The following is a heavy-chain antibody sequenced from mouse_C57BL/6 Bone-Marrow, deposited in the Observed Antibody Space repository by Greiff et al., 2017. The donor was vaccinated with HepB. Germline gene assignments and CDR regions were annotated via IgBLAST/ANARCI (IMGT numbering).Heavy chain of an antibody. V-gene: IGHV5-6*01. CDR3: ASSTVSYAMDY. D-gene: IGHD1-1*01. Sequence: EVKVVESGGDLVKPGGSLKLSCAASGFTFSSYGMSWVRQTPDKRLEWVATISSGGSYTYYPDSVKGRFTISRDNAKNTLYLQMSSLKSEDTAMYYCASSTVSYAMDYWGQGTSVSVSS. J-gene: IGHJ4*01. CDR1: GFTFSSYG. CDR2: ISSGGSYT.